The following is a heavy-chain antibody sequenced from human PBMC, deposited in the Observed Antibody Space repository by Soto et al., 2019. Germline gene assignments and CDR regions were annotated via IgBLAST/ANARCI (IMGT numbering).Heavy chain of an antibody. J-gene: IGHJ6*02. D-gene: IGHD5-18*01. CDR2: ISYDGSNK. V-gene: IGHV3-30*18. Sequence: PGGSLRLSCAASGFTFSSYGMHWVRQAPGKGLEWVAVISYDGSNKYYADSVKGRFTISRDNSKNTLYLQMNSLRAEDTAVYYCAEDLNGLDWQVTRYYYYYYGMDVWGQGTTVTVSS. CDR3: AEDLNGLDWQVTRYYYYYYGMDV. CDR1: GFTFSSYG.